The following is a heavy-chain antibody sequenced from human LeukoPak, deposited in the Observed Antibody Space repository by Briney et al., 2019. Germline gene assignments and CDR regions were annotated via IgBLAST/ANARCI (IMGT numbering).Heavy chain of an antibody. CDR2: IHTSAST. V-gene: IGHV4-4*07. CDR3: ARVRLGYCSGGSCYFKYYFDY. Sequence: PSETLSLTCSVSGASIRSYSWSWLRQPAGKGLEWIGHIHTSASTEYNPSLKSRVTMSVDTSTTQFSLKLSSVTAADTAVYYCARVRLGYCSGGSCYFKYYFDYWGQGTLVTVSS. CDR1: GASIRSYS. J-gene: IGHJ4*02. D-gene: IGHD2-15*01.